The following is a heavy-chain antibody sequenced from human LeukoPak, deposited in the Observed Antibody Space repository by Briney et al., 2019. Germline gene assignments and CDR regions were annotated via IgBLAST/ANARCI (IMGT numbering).Heavy chain of an antibody. Sequence: PGGSLRPSCAGTGFTFSTYSMNWVRQAPGKGLEWVSSISSSSSYIYYADSVKGRFTISRDNAKNSLYLQMNSLRAEDTAVYYCEGGDFWSGYYDDAFDIWGQGTMVTVSS. CDR2: ISSSSSYI. D-gene: IGHD3-3*01. CDR1: GFTFSTYS. CDR3: EGGDFWSGYYDDAFDI. V-gene: IGHV3-21*01. J-gene: IGHJ3*02.